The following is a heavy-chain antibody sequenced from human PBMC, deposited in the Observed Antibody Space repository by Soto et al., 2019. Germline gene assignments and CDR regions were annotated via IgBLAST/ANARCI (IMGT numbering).Heavy chain of an antibody. CDR3: ARRGAPPYYYYGLDV. CDR2: INAYNGVT. CDR1: GYTFSNYG. J-gene: IGHJ6*02. V-gene: IGHV1-18*01. D-gene: IGHD3-16*01. Sequence: QVQLVQSGPEVKKPRASVKVSCKASGYTFSNYGITWVRQAPGQGLEWMGWINAYNGVTNYAQKLQGRVTMTTATSTSTAYMELKSLKSDDTAVYYCARRGAPPYYYYGLDVWGQGTTVTVSS.